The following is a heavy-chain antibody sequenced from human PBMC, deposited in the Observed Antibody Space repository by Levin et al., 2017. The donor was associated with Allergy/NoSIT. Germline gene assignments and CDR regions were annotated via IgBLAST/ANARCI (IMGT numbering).Heavy chain of an antibody. Sequence: SCAASGFTFSSYSMNWVRQAPGKGLEWVSSISSSSSYIYYADSVKGRFTISRDNAKNSLYLQMNSLRAEDTAVYYCARDEGRYDYIWGSYRIGFAYDYWGQGTLVTVSS. J-gene: IGHJ4*02. CDR2: ISSSSSYI. D-gene: IGHD3-16*02. V-gene: IGHV3-21*01. CDR3: ARDEGRYDYIWGSYRIGFAYDY. CDR1: GFTFSSYS.